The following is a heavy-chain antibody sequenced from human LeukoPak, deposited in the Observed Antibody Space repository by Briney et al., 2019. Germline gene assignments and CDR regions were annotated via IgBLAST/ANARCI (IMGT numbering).Heavy chain of an antibody. CDR2: IIPIFGTA. CDR1: GGTFSSYA. D-gene: IGHD3-10*01. J-gene: IGHJ4*02. Sequence: ASVKVSCKASGGTFSSYAISWVRQAPGQGLEWMGGIIPIFGTANYAQKFQGRVTITADKSTSTAYMELSSLRSEDTAVYYCARAGSGSYKFDYWGQGTLVTVSS. V-gene: IGHV1-69*06. CDR3: ARAGSGSYKFDY.